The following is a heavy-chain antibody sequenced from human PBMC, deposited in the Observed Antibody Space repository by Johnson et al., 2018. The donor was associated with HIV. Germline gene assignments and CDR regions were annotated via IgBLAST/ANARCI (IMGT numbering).Heavy chain of an antibody. Sequence: QVQLVESGGGVVQPGGSLRLSCAASGFTFSSYGMHWVRQAPGKGLEWVAFIRYDGSNKYYADSVKGRFTISRDNSKHTLYLQMHVLRAEDTAVYYCAKGVSIVVIKDLSGAFDIWGQGTMVTVSS. CDR1: GFTFSSYG. CDR2: IRYDGSNK. D-gene: IGHD3-22*01. CDR3: AKGVSIVVIKDLSGAFDI. V-gene: IGHV3-30*02. J-gene: IGHJ3*02.